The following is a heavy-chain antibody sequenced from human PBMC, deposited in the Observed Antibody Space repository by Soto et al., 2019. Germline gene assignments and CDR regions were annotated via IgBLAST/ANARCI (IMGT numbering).Heavy chain of an antibody. J-gene: IGHJ3*02. CDR2: INAGNGNT. V-gene: IGHV1-3*01. CDR3: ALSSGYYSDAFDI. CDR1: GYTFTSYA. Sequence: ASVKVSCQASGYTFTSYAMHWVRQAPGQRLEWMGWINAGNGNTKYSQKFQGRVTITRDTSASTAYMELSSLRSEDTAVYYCALSSGYYSDAFDIWGQGTMVTVSS. D-gene: IGHD3-22*01.